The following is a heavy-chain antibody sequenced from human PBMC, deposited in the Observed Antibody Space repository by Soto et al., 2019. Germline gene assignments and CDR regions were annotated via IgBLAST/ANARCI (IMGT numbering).Heavy chain of an antibody. J-gene: IGHJ4*02. D-gene: IGHD2-15*01. V-gene: IGHV3-30-3*01. CDR1: GFTFSNYP. CDR3: VREGDCSGGSCSLFDY. Sequence: QVQLVESGGGVVQPGRSLRLSCAASGFTFSNYPMHWVRQAPGKGLEWVAVISYDGSNQYYADSVKGRFTISRDNSKNTLYLQMSSLRAEDTAVYYCVREGDCSGGSCSLFDYWGQGTLVTVSS. CDR2: ISYDGSNQ.